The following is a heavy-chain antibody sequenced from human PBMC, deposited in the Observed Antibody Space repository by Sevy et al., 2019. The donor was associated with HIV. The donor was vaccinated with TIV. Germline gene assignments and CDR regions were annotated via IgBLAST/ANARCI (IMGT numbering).Heavy chain of an antibody. Sequence: GGSLRLSCAASGFTFSTYDMHWVRQAPGEGLKSVAYIRYDGSNKYYADSVRGRFTISRDNSKNTLYLQMNSLRAEDTAVYYCARGRKTTQEWLEELDYYYGVDVWGQGTTVTVSS. CDR1: GFTFSTYD. D-gene: IGHD2-8*01. CDR2: IRYDGSNK. J-gene: IGHJ6*02. CDR3: ARGRKTTQEWLEELDYYYGVDV. V-gene: IGHV3-30*02.